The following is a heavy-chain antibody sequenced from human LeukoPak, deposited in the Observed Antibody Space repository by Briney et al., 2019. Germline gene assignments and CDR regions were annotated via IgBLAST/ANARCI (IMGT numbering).Heavy chain of an antibody. CDR3: ARDVGYCSGGSCSFFDY. V-gene: IGHV3-64*01. Sequence: GGSLRLSCAASGFTFSSYDMHWVRQAPGKGLEYVASISDKGGNTYYPNSVKGRFTISRDNSKKTLFLQMGSLRAEDTAMYYCARDVGYCSGGSCSFFDYSGQGTLVTVSS. CDR2: ISDKGGNT. J-gene: IGHJ4*02. CDR1: GFTFSSYD. D-gene: IGHD2-15*01.